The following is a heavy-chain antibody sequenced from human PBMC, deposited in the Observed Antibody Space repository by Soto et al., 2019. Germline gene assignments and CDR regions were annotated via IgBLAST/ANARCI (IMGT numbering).Heavy chain of an antibody. CDR2: IYWDDDK. J-gene: IGHJ3*02. Sequence: QITLKESGPTLVKPTQTLTLTCTFSGFSLRISGVGVGWIRQPPGKALEWLALIYWDDDKRYSPSLKSRLTITKDTSKNHVVLTMTNMDPVDTATDYCAHSATVSDAFDIWGQGTMVTVSS. V-gene: IGHV2-5*02. CDR1: GFSLRISGVG. D-gene: IGHD2-15*01. CDR3: AHSATVSDAFDI.